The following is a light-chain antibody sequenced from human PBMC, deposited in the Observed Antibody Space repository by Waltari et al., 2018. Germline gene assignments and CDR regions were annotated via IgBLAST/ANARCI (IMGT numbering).Light chain of an antibody. CDR1: QSVLYSSNNKNY. Sequence: DIVMTKSPDSLAVSLGERATINCKYSQSVLYSSNNKNYLAWYQQKPGQPPQLLIYWASTRESGVPDRFSGSGSGTDFTLTISSLQAEDVAVYYCQQYYSTPHTFGQGTKLEIK. CDR3: QQYYSTPHT. V-gene: IGKV4-1*01. J-gene: IGKJ2*01. CDR2: WAS.